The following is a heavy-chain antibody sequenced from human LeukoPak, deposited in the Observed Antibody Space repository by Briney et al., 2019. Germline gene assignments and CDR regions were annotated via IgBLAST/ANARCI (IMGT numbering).Heavy chain of an antibody. CDR2: ISAYNGNT. J-gene: IGHJ4*02. Sequence: GASVKVSCKASGYTFTSYGISWVRQAPGQGLEWTGWISAYNGNTNYAQKLQGRVTMTTDTSTSTAYMELRSLRSDDTAVYYCARVGFTMVRGVILRGYYFDYWGQGTLVTVSS. CDR3: ARVGFTMVRGVILRGYYFDY. V-gene: IGHV1-18*01. D-gene: IGHD3-10*01. CDR1: GYTFTSYG.